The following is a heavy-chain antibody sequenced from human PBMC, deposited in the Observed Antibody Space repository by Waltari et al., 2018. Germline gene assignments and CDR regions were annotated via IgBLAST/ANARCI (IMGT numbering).Heavy chain of an antibody. J-gene: IGHJ5*02. D-gene: IGHD3-10*01. CDR1: GYTLTELS. Sequence: QVQLVQSGAEVKKPGASATVSCTVSGYTLTELSIPCVRQAPGHGLEWMGGFDPEDGETIYAQKFQGRVTMTEDTSTDTAYMELSSLRSEDTAVYYCATGGRGYYGSGSYSWFDPWGQGTLVTVSS. CDR2: FDPEDGET. CDR3: ATGGRGYYGSGSYSWFDP. V-gene: IGHV1-24*01.